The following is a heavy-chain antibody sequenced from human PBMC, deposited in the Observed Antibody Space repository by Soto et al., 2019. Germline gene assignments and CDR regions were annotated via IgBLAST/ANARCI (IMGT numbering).Heavy chain of an antibody. CDR1: GFTFSSYW. V-gene: IGHV3-7*03. CDR3: ARSGRVGRWFDP. D-gene: IGHD3-10*01. CDR2: IKQDGSEK. J-gene: IGHJ5*02. Sequence: GALRLSCAASGFTFSSYWMSWVRQAPGKGLEWVANIKQDGSEKYYVDSVKGRFTISRDNAKNSLYLQMNSLRAEDTAVYYCARSGRVGRWFDPWGQGTLVTVSS.